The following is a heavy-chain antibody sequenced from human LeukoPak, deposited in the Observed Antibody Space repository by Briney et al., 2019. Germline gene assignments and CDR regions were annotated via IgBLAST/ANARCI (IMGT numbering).Heavy chain of an antibody. Sequence: SETLSLTCTVSGGSISSYYWSWIRQPPGKGLEWIGYIYYSGSTNYNPSLKSRVTISVDTSKNQFSLKLSSVTAADTAVYYCARSDANDFMFDYWGQGTLVTVSS. J-gene: IGHJ4*02. CDR3: ARSDANDFMFDY. V-gene: IGHV4-59*08. CDR1: GGSISSYY. D-gene: IGHD2-2*01. CDR2: IYYSGST.